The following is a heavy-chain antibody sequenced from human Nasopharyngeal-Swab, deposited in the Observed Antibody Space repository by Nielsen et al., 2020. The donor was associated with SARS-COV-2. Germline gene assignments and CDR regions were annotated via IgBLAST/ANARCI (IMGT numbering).Heavy chain of an antibody. CDR1: GGSFSGYY. Sequence: SETLSLTCAVYGGSFSGYYWSWIRQPPGKGLEWIGEINHSGGTNYSPSLKSRVTISVDTSKNQFSMKLSSVTAADKAVYYCARASIKHITIFGVITRNNWFDPWGQGTLVTVSS. V-gene: IGHV4-34*01. D-gene: IGHD3-3*01. J-gene: IGHJ5*02. CDR2: INHSGGT. CDR3: ARASIKHITIFGVITRNNWFDP.